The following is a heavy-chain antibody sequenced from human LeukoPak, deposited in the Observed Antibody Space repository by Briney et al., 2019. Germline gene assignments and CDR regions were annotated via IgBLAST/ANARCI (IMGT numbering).Heavy chain of an antibody. CDR2: INPNSGGT. J-gene: IGHJ4*02. CDR3: ARLGYCSGGSCYAFDY. Sequence: ASVKVSCKASGYTFTGYYMHWVRQAPGQGPEWMGWINPNSGGTNYAQKFQGRVTMTRDTSISTAYMELSRLRSDDTAVYYCARLGYCSGGSCYAFDYWGQGTLVTVSS. V-gene: IGHV1-2*02. D-gene: IGHD2-15*01. CDR1: GYTFTGYY.